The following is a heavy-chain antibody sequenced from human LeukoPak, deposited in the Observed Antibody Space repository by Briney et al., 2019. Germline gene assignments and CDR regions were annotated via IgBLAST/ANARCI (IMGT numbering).Heavy chain of an antibody. CDR2: IIPIFGTA. J-gene: IGHJ4*02. CDR1: GGTFISYA. Sequence: GASVKVSCKASGGTFISYAISWVRQAPGQGLEWMGGIIPIFGTANYAQKFQGRVTITTDESTSTAYMELSSLRSEDTAVYYCARRSRYNWNNPYFDYWGQGTLVTVSS. D-gene: IGHD1/OR15-1a*01. V-gene: IGHV1-69*05. CDR3: ARRSRYNWNNPYFDY.